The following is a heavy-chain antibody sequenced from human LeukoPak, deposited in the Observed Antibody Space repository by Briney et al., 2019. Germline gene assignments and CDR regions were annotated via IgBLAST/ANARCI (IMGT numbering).Heavy chain of an antibody. D-gene: IGHD5-24*01. V-gene: IGHV5-51*01. CDR2: IYPGDSDT. CDR3: ARSLGSHNYQPHCFDY. Sequence: GESLKISCKGSGYSFTSYWIGWVRQMPGKGLEWMGIIYPGDSDTRYSPSFQGQVTISADKSISTAYLQWSSLKASDTAMYYCARSLGSHNYQPHCFDYWGQGILVTVSS. CDR1: GYSFTSYW. J-gene: IGHJ4*02.